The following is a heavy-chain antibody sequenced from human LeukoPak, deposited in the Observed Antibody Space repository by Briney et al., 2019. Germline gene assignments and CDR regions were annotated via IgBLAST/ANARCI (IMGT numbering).Heavy chain of an antibody. CDR1: GFTVSSNY. D-gene: IGHD3-10*01. J-gene: IGHJ4*02. CDR2: IYSGGST. CDR3: ARGVWFGELFDSFDY. V-gene: IGHV3-66*01. Sequence: PGGSLRLSCAASGFTVSSNYMSWVRQAPGKGLEWVSVIYSGGSTYYADSVKGRFTISRDNSKNTLYLQMNSLRAEDTAVYYCARGVWFGELFDSFDYWGQGTLVTVSS.